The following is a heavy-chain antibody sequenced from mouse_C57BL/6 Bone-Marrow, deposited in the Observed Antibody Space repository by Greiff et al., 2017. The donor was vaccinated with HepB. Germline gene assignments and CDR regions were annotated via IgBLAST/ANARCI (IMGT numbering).Heavy chain of an antibody. J-gene: IGHJ3*01. CDR3: ARSGGWYLAWFAY. CDR1: GFSLTSYG. Sequence: VQLKESGPGLVQPSQSLSITCTVSGFSLTSYGVHWVRQSPGKGLEWLGVIWSGGSTDYNAAFISRLSISKDNSKSQVFFKMNSLQADDTAIYYCARSGGWYLAWFAYWGQGTLVTVSA. D-gene: IGHD3-3*01. V-gene: IGHV2-2*01. CDR2: IWSGGST.